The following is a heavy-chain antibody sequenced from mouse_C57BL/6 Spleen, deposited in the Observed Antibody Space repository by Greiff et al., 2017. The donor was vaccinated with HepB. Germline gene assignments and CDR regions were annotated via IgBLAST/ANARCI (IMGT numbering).Heavy chain of an antibody. CDR3: ARHGDLYDYDERGCAY. Sequence: EVKLVESGGELVKPGGSLKLSCAASGFTFSSYGMSWVRQTPDKRLEWVATISSGGSYTYYPDSVKGRFTISRDNAKNTRYLQMSSLKSEETAMYYCARHGDLYDYDERGCAYWGQGTLVTVSA. J-gene: IGHJ3*01. V-gene: IGHV5-6*02. D-gene: IGHD2-4*01. CDR2: ISSGGSYT. CDR1: GFTFSSYG.